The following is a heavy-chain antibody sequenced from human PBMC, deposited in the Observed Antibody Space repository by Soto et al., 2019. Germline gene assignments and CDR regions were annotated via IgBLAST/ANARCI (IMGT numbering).Heavy chain of an antibody. V-gene: IGHV3-11*01. CDR3: ASWPSGSYNMNWFDP. CDR2: ISSSGSTI. Sequence: PGGSLRLSCAASGFTFSDYYMSWIRQAPGKGLEWVSYISSSGSTIYYADSVKGRFTISRDNAKNSLYLQMNSLRAEDTAVYYCASWPSGSYNMNWFDPWGQGTLVTVSS. D-gene: IGHD1-26*01. CDR1: GFTFSDYY. J-gene: IGHJ5*02.